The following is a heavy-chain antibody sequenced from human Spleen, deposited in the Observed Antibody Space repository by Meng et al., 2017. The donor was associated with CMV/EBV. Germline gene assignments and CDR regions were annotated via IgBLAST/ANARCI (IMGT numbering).Heavy chain of an antibody. CDR3: ARAQRISSSWYY. D-gene: IGHD6-13*01. Sequence: GGSLRLSCAASGFTFDDYGMSWVRQAPGKGLEWVSGINWNGGSTGYADSVKGRFTISRDNAKNSLYLQMNSLRAEDTALYHCARAQRISSSWYYWGQGTLVTVSS. CDR2: INWNGGST. V-gene: IGHV3-20*01. CDR1: GFTFDDYG. J-gene: IGHJ4*02.